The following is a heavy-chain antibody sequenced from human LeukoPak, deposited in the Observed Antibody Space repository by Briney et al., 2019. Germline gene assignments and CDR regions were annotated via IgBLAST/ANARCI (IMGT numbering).Heavy chain of an antibody. CDR2: ISTSTSHS. V-gene: IGHV3-21*06. D-gene: IGHD2/OR15-2a*01. CDR1: GFPFSSYS. CDR3: TRDATYYLRYGYFDY. J-gene: IGHJ4*02. Sequence: PGGSLRLSCAASGFPFSSYSMNWFRQAPGKGLEWVSSISTSTSHSYYADSVKGRFTISRDNAKNSLYLQMNSLRAEDTAVYYCTRDATYYLRYGYFDYWGQGTLVTVSS.